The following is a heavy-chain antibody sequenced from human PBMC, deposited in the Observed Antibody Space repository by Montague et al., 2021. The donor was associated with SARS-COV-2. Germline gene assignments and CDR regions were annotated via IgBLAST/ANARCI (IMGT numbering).Heavy chain of an antibody. V-gene: IGHV3-30*03. CDR3: ARTLLDYYGMDV. CDR2: MSYDGSNK. Sequence: SLRLSCAASGFTFSNYGMHWVRQPPGKGLEWVAVMSYDGSNKYYADSVKGRFTISRDNSKNTLYLQMNSLRAEDTAVYYCARTLLDYYGMDVWGQGTTVTVSS. D-gene: IGHD2/OR15-2a*01. J-gene: IGHJ6*02. CDR1: GFTFSNYG.